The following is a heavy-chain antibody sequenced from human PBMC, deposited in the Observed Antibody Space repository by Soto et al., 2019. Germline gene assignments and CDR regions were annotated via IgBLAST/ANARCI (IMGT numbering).Heavy chain of an antibody. CDR2: INSDGTTT. Sequence: EVQLVEYGVGLVQPGGSLRLSCVASGFTFSSYCMSWVRKAPGKVLVWVSSINSDGTTTPYADSVKGRFTISRDNATNRRYLQMHSLRSEDTALDFCARDRGYPDSFDGCGRGTMVTV. V-gene: IGHV3-74*01. D-gene: IGHD6-13*01. J-gene: IGHJ3*01. CDR3: ARDRGYPDSFDG. CDR1: GFTFSSYC.